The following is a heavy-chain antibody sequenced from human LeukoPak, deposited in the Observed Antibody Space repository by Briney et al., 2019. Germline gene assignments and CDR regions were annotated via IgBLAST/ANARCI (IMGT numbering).Heavy chain of an antibody. CDR2: ISGSGHNT. CDR1: GFTFSNYG. D-gene: IGHD2-21*01. Sequence: GGSLRLSCAASGFTFSNYGMNWVRQAPGKGLEWVSAISGSGHNTYYADSVKGRFTISRDNSKNTLYLQMNSLRAEDTAVYYRARSRGIPDAFDMWGLGTMVTVSS. J-gene: IGHJ3*02. CDR3: ARSRGIPDAFDM. V-gene: IGHV3-23*01.